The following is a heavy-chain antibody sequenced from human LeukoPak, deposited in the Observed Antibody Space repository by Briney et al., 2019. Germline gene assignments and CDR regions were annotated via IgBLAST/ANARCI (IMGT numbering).Heavy chain of an antibody. CDR3: ARDQSDQLLPDY. CDR1: GEPISSYY. V-gene: IGHV4-59*01. J-gene: IGHJ4*02. Sequence: PSETLSLTCTVSGEPISSYYWSWIRQSPGKGLEWIGYIYYSGDTNYNPSLKSRVTISVDTSKNQFSLKLSSVTAADTAVYYCARDQSDQLLPDYWGQGTLVTVSS. D-gene: IGHD2-2*01. CDR2: IYYSGDT.